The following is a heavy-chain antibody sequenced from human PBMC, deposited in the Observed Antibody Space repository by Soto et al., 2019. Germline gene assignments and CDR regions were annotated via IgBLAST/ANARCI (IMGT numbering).Heavy chain of an antibody. J-gene: IGHJ4*02. CDR1: GGSISSGGYY. D-gene: IGHD3-22*01. Sequence: LSLTCTVSGGSISSGGYYWSWIRQHPGKGLEWIGYIYYSGSTYYNPSLKSRVTISVDTSKNQFSLKLSSVTAADTAVYYCARTYYYDSSGYHSPFDYWGQGTLVTVSS. V-gene: IGHV4-31*03. CDR2: IYYSGST. CDR3: ARTYYYDSSGYHSPFDY.